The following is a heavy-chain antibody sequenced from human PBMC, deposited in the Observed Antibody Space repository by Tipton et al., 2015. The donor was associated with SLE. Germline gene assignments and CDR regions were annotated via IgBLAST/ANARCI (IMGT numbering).Heavy chain of an antibody. CDR3: ARQRGVPTAGALNWFDP. J-gene: IGHJ5*02. D-gene: IGHD2-2*01. CDR2: ISDSGSS. CDR1: GVSVSPYY. V-gene: IGHV4-59*08. Sequence: TLSLTCTVSGVSVSPYYWTWIRLPPGRGLEWIGYISDSGSSNYNPSLTSRVTMSVDTSNNQFSLKLSSLTAADTAVYYCARQRGVPTAGALNWFDPWGQGTLVTVSS.